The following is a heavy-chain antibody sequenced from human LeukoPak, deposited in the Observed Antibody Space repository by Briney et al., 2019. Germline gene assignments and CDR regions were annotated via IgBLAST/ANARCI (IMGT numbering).Heavy chain of an antibody. D-gene: IGHD3-22*01. CDR2: IYTSGST. CDR3: ARDRDSSGYRDAFDI. Sequence: GSLRLSCAASGFTFSSYAMSWVRQAPGKGLEWVGRIYTSGSTNYNPSLKSRVTMSVDTSKNQFSLKLSSVTAADTAVYYCARDRDSSGYRDAFDIWGQGTMVTVSS. J-gene: IGHJ3*02. V-gene: IGHV4-4*07. CDR1: GFTFSSYA.